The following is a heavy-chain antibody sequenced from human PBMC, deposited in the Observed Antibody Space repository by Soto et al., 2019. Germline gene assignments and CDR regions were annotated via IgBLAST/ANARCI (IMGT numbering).Heavy chain of an antibody. CDR2: ISGSGGST. Sequence: PGGSLRLSCAASGFTFSSLAMRWVRQAPGKGLEWVSAISGSGGSTHYADSVKGRFTISRDNSKNTLYLQMNSLRAEDTALYYCAKVLGDYGAFDIWGQGTMVTVSS. J-gene: IGHJ3*02. D-gene: IGHD4-17*01. V-gene: IGHV3-23*01. CDR3: AKVLGDYGAFDI. CDR1: GFTFSSLA.